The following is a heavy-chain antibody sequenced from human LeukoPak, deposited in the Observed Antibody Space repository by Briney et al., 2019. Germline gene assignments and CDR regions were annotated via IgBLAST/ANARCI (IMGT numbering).Heavy chain of an antibody. Sequence: LSLTCTVSGGSISSSSYYWGWIRQPPGKGLEWVSYISSSGSTIYYADSVKGRFTISRDNAKNSLYLQMNSLRAEDTAVYYCAREARQWLVVGDDAFDIWGQGTMVTVSS. CDR3: AREARQWLVVGDDAFDI. J-gene: IGHJ3*02. CDR1: GGSISSSSYY. V-gene: IGHV3-11*04. CDR2: ISSSGSTI. D-gene: IGHD6-19*01.